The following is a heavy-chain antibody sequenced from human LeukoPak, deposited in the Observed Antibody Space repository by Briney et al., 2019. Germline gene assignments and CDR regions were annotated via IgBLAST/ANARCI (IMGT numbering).Heavy chain of an antibody. Sequence: PGGSLRLSCAASGFTFSRYAMSWVRQAPGKGLEWVSAISGSGDSTYYADSVKGRFTISRDNSKSTLYLQMNSLRDEDTAVYYCAGSLQLWYSSSWYWFDPWGQGTLVTVSS. V-gene: IGHV3-23*01. CDR1: GFTFSRYA. D-gene: IGHD6-13*01. CDR3: AGSLQLWYSSSWYWFDP. J-gene: IGHJ5*02. CDR2: ISGSGDST.